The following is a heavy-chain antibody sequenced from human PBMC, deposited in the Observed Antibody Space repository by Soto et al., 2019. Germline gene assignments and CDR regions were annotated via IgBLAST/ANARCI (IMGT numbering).Heavy chain of an antibody. D-gene: IGHD6-13*01. CDR1: GYTFTSYG. V-gene: IGHV1-18*01. J-gene: IGHJ6*02. Sequence: ASVNVSFTASGYTFTSYGISWVRQAPGQGLEWLGWISVYNGNTNYAQKLQGRVTMTTDTSTSTAYMELRSLRSDDTAVYYCAREGYGAAAGYYYYGMDVWGQGTTVTVS. CDR3: AREGYGAAAGYYYYGMDV. CDR2: ISVYNGNT.